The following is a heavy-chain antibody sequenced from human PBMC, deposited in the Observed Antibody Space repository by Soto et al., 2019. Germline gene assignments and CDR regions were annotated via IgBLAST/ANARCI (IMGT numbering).Heavy chain of an antibody. CDR1: GFTFSDYY. Sequence: PGGSLRLSCAASGFTFSDYYMSWIRQAPGKGLEWVSYISSSSSYTNYADSVKGRFTISRDNAKNSLYLQMNSLRAEDTAVYYCARVDQWLRSYYYGMDVWGQGTTVTVSS. D-gene: IGHD5-12*01. CDR2: ISSSSSYT. J-gene: IGHJ6*02. V-gene: IGHV3-11*06. CDR3: ARVDQWLRSYYYGMDV.